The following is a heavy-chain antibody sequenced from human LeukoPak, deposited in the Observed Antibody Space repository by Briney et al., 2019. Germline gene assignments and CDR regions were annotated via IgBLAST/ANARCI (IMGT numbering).Heavy chain of an antibody. D-gene: IGHD5-24*01. J-gene: IGHJ4*02. Sequence: GRSLRLSCAASGFTFSSYAMHWVRQAPGKGLEWVAVISYDGSNKYYADSVKGRFTISRDNFKNTLYLQMNSLRAEDTAVYYCARGKMATTTYWGQGTLVTVSS. CDR2: ISYDGSNK. V-gene: IGHV3-30-3*01. CDR1: GFTFSSYA. CDR3: ARGKMATTTY.